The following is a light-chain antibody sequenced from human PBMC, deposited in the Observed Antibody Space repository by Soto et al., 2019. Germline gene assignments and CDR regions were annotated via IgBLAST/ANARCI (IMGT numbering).Light chain of an antibody. J-gene: IGLJ1*01. CDR1: TSNIGPNY. CDR3: AARYDSLSGRV. V-gene: IGLV1-47*01. CDR2: RND. Sequence: QSVLTQPPSASGTPGQMVTISCSGSTSNIGPNYVYWYQQLPGTAPKLLIYRNDQRPSGVPDRFSGSKSGTSASLAISRLLSEDEAEYYCAARYDSLSGRVFGTGTKVTV.